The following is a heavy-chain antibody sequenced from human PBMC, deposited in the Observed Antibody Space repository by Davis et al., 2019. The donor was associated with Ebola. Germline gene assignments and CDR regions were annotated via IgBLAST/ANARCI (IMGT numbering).Heavy chain of an antibody. J-gene: IGHJ4*02. CDR3: ARAVYGGNSGINY. CDR1: GYTFTRYG. V-gene: IGHV1-2*02. D-gene: IGHD4-23*01. Sequence: AASVKASCKASGYTFTRYGISWVRQAPGQGLEWMGWINPNSGGTNYAQKFQGRVTMTRDTSISTVYMEVSRLRSDDTAVYYCARAVYGGNSGINYWGQGTLVTVSS. CDR2: INPNSGGT.